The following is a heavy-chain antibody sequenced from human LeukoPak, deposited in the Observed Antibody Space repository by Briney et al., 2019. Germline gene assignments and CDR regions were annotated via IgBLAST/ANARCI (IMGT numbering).Heavy chain of an antibody. CDR2: IYYSGST. J-gene: IGHJ4*02. CDR1: GFTFTNAW. CDR3: ARYPMTYCSSSSCTDY. Sequence: PGGTLRLSCAASGFTFTNAWMSWVRQASGKGLEWRGYIYYSGSTNYNPSLKSRVTISVDTSKNQFSLKLSSVTAADTAVYYCARYPMTYCSSSSCTDYWGQGTLVTVSS. V-gene: IGHV4-59*08. D-gene: IGHD2-2*01.